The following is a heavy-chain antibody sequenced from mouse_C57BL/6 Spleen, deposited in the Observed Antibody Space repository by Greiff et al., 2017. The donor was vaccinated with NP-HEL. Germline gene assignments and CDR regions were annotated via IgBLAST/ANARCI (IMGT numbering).Heavy chain of an antibody. Sequence: QVQLQQPGAELIKPGASVKLSCKASGYTFTSYWMHWVKQRPGQGLEWIGMIHPNSGSTNYNEKFKSKATLTVDKSSSTAYMQLSSLTSEDSAVYYCAKTANWDRFDYWGQGTTLTVSS. D-gene: IGHD4-1*02. V-gene: IGHV1-64*01. CDR3: AKTANWDRFDY. CDR1: GYTFTSYW. CDR2: IHPNSGST. J-gene: IGHJ2*01.